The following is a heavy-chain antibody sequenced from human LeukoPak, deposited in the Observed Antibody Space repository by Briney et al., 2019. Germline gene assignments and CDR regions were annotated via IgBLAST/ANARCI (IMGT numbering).Heavy chain of an antibody. CDR2: ISGSSGTT. V-gene: IGHV3-23*01. CDR1: GFTFSSYA. D-gene: IGHD1-1*01. CDR3: VKGLVQTTMSYSVDY. J-gene: IGHJ4*02. Sequence: GGSLRLSCAASGFTFSSYAMSWVRQAPGKGLEWVSAISGSSGTTYYADSVKGRFTISRDNSKNTLYLQMNSLRAEDTAVYYCVKGLVQTTMSYSVDYWGQGALVTVSS.